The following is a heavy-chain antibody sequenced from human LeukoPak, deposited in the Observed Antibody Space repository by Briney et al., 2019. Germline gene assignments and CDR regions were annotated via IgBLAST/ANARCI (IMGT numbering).Heavy chain of an antibody. D-gene: IGHD3-10*01. J-gene: IGHJ5*02. CDR3: ARSRYYYGSGSYSGNNWFDP. Sequence: SETLSLTCAVYGGSFSGYYWSWIRQPPGKGLEWIGEINHSGSTNYNPSLKSRVTISVDTSKNQFSLKLSSVTAADTAVYYCARSRYYYGSGSYSGNNWFDPWGQGTLVTISS. CDR1: GGSFSGYY. CDR2: INHSGST. V-gene: IGHV4-34*01.